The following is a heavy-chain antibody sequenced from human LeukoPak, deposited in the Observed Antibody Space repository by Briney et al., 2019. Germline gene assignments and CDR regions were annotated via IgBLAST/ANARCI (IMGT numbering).Heavy chain of an antibody. CDR3: ARGPRRITMIVVVRPWFDP. V-gene: IGHV4-34*01. CDR1: GGSFSGCY. Sequence: SETLSLTCAVYGGSFSGCYWSWIRQPPGKGLEWIGEINHSGSTNYNPSLKSRVTISVDTSKNQFSLKLSSVTAADTAVYYCARGPRRITMIVVVRPWFDPWGQGTLVTVSS. J-gene: IGHJ5*02. D-gene: IGHD3-22*01. CDR2: INHSGST.